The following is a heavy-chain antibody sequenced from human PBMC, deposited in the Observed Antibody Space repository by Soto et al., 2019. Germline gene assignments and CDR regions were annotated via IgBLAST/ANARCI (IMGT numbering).Heavy chain of an antibody. J-gene: IGHJ4*02. D-gene: IGHD6-25*01. CDR3: GREGDSSGGHLEDY. Sequence: QVQLVESGGGVVQPGRSLRLSCAASGFTFSSYDMHWVRQAPGKGLEWVAVIWYDGSNKYYADSVKGRFTISRDNSKNTRHLQMHSRRADDAAVYYCGREGDSSGGHLEDYWGQGSLVTVSS. CDR1: GFTFSSYD. CDR2: IWYDGSNK. V-gene: IGHV3-33*01.